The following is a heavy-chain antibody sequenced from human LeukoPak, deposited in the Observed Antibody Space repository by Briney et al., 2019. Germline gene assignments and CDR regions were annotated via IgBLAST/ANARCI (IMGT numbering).Heavy chain of an antibody. V-gene: IGHV3-30*01. CDR2: ISYDGSNK. J-gene: IGHJ4*02. Sequence: GRSLRLSCAASGFTFSSYAMHWVRQAPGKGLEWVAVISYDGSNKYYADSVKGRFTISRDNSKNTLYLQMNSLRAEDTAVYYCASLARIVVAPAAAGGWYDYWGQGTLVTVSS. CDR1: GFTFSSYA. CDR3: ASLARIVVAPAAAGGWYDY. D-gene: IGHD2-2*01.